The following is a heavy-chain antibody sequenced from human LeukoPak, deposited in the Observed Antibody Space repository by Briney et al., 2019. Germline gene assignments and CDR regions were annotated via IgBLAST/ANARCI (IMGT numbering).Heavy chain of an antibody. J-gene: IGHJ4*02. CDR2: IYTSGST. V-gene: IGHV4-4*07. CDR1: GGPISSYY. D-gene: IGHD3-10*01. Sequence: PSETLSLTCTVSGGPISSYYWSWIRQPAGKGLEWIGRIYTSGSTNYNPSLKSRVTMSVDTSKNQFSLKLSSVTAADTAVYYCARDTFDYGSGSYYKDYWGQGTLVTVSS. CDR3: ARDTFDYGSGSYYKDY.